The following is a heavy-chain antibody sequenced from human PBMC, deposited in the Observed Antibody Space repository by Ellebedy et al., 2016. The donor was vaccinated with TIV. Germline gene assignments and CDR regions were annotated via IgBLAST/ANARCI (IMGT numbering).Heavy chain of an antibody. CDR3: ARGPHYGSGSHAFDV. CDR1: GGSINSDEYY. J-gene: IGHJ3*01. CDR2: IYYSGSI. D-gene: IGHD3-10*01. Sequence: LRLSXTVSGGSINSDEYYWSWIRQHPGMGLEWLGFIYYSGSIHYNPSLKNRLTISEDKSKIQFSLNLTSVTAADTAVYYCARGPHYGSGSHAFDVWGQGTVVTVSS. V-gene: IGHV4-31*03.